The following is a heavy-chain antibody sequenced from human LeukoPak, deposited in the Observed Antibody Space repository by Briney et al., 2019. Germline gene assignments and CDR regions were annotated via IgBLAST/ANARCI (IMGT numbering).Heavy chain of an antibody. J-gene: IGHJ4*02. Sequence: PGGSLRLSCAASGFTFSSYGMRWVRQAPGKGLEWVAFIRYDGSNKYYADSVKGRFTISRDNSKNTLYLQMNSLRAEDTAVYYCAKDRYYDSSGYFGYWGQGTLVTVSS. CDR2: IRYDGSNK. CDR3: AKDRYYDSSGYFGY. D-gene: IGHD3-22*01. CDR1: GFTFSSYG. V-gene: IGHV3-30*02.